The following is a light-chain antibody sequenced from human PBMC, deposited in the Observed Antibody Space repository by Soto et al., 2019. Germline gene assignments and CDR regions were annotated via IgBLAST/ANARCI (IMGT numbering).Light chain of an antibody. CDR3: QQSNNDPWT. CDR2: EAS. Sequence: DIQMTQSPSTLSASVGDRVTITCRASQSISSWLAWYQQKPGKAPKLLIYEASNLESGVPSRFSGSGSGTEFTLTISSLQPDDFATYYCQQSNNDPWTFGQGTKVEIK. CDR1: QSISSW. V-gene: IGKV1-5*03. J-gene: IGKJ1*01.